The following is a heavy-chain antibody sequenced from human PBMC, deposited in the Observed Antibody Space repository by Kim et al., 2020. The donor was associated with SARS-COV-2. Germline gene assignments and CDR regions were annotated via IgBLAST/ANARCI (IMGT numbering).Heavy chain of an antibody. Sequence: SVKVSCKASGGTFSSYAISWVRQAPGQGLEWMGRIIPILGIANYAQKFQGRVTITADKSTSTAYMELSSLRSEDTAVYYCAREKEYSSSVGPDYWGQGTLVTVSS. J-gene: IGHJ4*02. D-gene: IGHD6-6*01. CDR2: IIPILGIA. CDR1: GGTFSSYA. CDR3: AREKEYSSSVGPDY. V-gene: IGHV1-69*04.